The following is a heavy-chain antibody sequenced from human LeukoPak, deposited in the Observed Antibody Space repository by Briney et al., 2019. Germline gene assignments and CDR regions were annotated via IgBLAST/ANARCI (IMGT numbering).Heavy chain of an antibody. CDR1: GFSLRTSGMC. Sequence: SGPTLVNPTQTLTLTCTFSGFSLRTSGMCVNWIRQPPGKALEWLARITWDDDKYYSASLTTRLTISKDTSKNQVVLTMTNMDPVDTATYYCARISTVTTSDAFDIWGQGTMVTVSS. J-gene: IGHJ3*02. CDR2: ITWDDDK. V-gene: IGHV2-70*11. CDR3: ARISTVTTSDAFDI. D-gene: IGHD4-17*01.